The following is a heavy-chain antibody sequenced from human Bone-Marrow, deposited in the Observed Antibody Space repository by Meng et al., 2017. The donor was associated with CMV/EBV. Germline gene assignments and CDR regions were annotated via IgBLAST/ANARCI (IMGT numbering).Heavy chain of an antibody. D-gene: IGHD3-3*01. CDR2: IKQDGSEK. J-gene: IGHJ3*02. CDR1: GFTFSSYW. V-gene: IGHV3-7*01. Sequence: GESLKISCAASGFTFSSYWMSWVRQAPGKGLEWVANIKQDGSEKYYVDSVKGRFTISRDNAKNSLYLQMNSLRAEDTAVYYCAREFLPTYYDFWSGYRAFDIWGQGTMVTVSS. CDR3: AREFLPTYYDFWSGYRAFDI.